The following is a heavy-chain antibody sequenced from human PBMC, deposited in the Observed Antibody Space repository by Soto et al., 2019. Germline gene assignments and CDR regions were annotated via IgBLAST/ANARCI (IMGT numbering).Heavy chain of an antibody. Sequence: GGSLRLSCAASGFTFSSYGMHWVRQAPGKGLEWVAVISYDGSNKYYADSVKGRFTISRDNSKNTLYLQMNSLRAEDTAVYYCAKAADRGWDALDIWGQGTMVTVS. D-gene: IGHD6-19*01. CDR3: AKAADRGWDALDI. J-gene: IGHJ3*02. CDR2: ISYDGSNK. V-gene: IGHV3-30*18. CDR1: GFTFSSYG.